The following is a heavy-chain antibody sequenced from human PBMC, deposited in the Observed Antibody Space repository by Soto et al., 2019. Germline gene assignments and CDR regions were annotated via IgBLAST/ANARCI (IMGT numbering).Heavy chain of an antibody. D-gene: IGHD2-21*02. Sequence: AQKFQGRVTMTEDTSTDTAYMELSSLRSEDTAVYYCARSIVVVTALDYWGQGTLVTVSS. V-gene: IGHV1-24*01. CDR3: ARSIVVVTALDY. J-gene: IGHJ4*02.